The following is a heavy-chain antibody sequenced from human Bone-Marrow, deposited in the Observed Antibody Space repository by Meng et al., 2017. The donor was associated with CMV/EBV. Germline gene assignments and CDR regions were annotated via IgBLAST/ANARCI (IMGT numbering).Heavy chain of an antibody. D-gene: IGHD1-14*01. CDR2: HYNDVSSI. CDR1: GFTFSIYW. Sequence: GGPLRLSCAASGFTFSIYWMHWVRQVPGRGLEWVSRHYNDVSSISYADSVKGRLTISRDNAKKTLYLQMNSLRADDTAVYYCARGLSYMAFDMWGQGTMVTVSS. J-gene: IGHJ3*02. V-gene: IGHV3-74*01. CDR3: ARGLSYMAFDM.